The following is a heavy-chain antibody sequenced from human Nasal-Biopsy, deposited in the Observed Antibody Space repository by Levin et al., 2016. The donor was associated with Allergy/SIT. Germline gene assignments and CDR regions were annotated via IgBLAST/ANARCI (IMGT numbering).Heavy chain of an antibody. V-gene: IGHV3-30*03. Sequence: GESLKISCAASGFSFSTYNMYWVRQAPGKGLEWVAVTSNDGSKTHHAASVQGRFTISRDNTKTTLYLQMNSLRAEDTAMYYCARGFAVSGSFDVWGQGTMVIVSS. CDR1: GFSFSTYN. CDR3: ARGFAVSGSFDV. D-gene: IGHD6-19*01. CDR2: TSNDGSKT. J-gene: IGHJ3*01.